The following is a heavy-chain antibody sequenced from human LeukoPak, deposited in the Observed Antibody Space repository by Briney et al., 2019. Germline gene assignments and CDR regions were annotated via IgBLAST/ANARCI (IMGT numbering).Heavy chain of an antibody. CDR1: GGTFSSYA. CDR3: ARQAAQLELDY. J-gene: IGHJ4*02. Sequence: SVKVSCKASGGTFSSYAVSWVRQAPGQGLEWMGGIIPMFGTANYAQKFQGRVTIIADESTSTAHMELSSLRSEDTAVYYCARQAAQLELDYWGQGTLVTVSS. CDR2: IIPMFGTA. D-gene: IGHD1-1*01. V-gene: IGHV1-69*13.